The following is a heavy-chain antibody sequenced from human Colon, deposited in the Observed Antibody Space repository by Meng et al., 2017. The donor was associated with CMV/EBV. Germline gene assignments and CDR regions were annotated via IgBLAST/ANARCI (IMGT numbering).Heavy chain of an antibody. CDR3: ARGRGGGKWFDP. CDR2: MSPINGKT. J-gene: IGHJ5*02. Sequence: ASVKVSCKASGYIFSTYDIYWMRQATGQGLEWMGWMSPINGKTGYAQKFQGRVTMSKNTSISTAYMELSSLTLDDTAVYYCARGRGGGKWFDPWGQGTLVTVS. CDR1: GYIFSTYD. D-gene: IGHD2-15*01. V-gene: IGHV1-8*02.